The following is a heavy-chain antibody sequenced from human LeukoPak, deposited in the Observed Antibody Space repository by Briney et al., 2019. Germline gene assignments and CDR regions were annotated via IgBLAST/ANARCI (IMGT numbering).Heavy chain of an antibody. CDR3: ARDSGYDEYYYMDV. D-gene: IGHD5-12*01. CDR2: IIPIFDTT. Sequence: SVKVSCKASGGTFRSYAINWVRQAPGQGLEWMGGIIPIFDTTNYAQKFQGRVTITADESTSTAYMELSSLRSEDTAVYYWARDSGYDEYYYMDVWGKGTTVTISS. V-gene: IGHV1-69*13. CDR1: GGTFRSYA. J-gene: IGHJ6*03.